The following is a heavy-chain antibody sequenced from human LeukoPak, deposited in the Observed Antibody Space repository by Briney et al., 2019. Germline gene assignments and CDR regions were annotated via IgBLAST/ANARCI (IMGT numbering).Heavy chain of an antibody. CDR3: AREDDNWLDP. CDR2: IYYREST. J-gene: IGHJ5*02. V-gene: IGHV4-59*01. CDR1: GVSISSYY. Sequence: SETLSLTCTVSGVSISSYYWSWLRQPPGKGLEWVGYIYYRESTNYNPSLTSRVTISVNRSKNQFSLKLSSVTAADTAVYYCAREDDNWLDPWRPGTLVTVSS.